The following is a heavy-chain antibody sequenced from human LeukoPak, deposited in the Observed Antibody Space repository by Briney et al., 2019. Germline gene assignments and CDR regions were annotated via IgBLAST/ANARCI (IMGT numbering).Heavy chain of an antibody. D-gene: IGHD1-7*01. V-gene: IGHV1-69*13. CDR2: IIPIFGTA. CDR3: AVTGNYVDYYYYYMDV. Sequence: ASVKVSCKASGGTFSSYAISWVRQAPGQGLEWMGGIIPIFGTAKYAQKFQGRVTITADESTSTAYMELSSLRSEDTAVYYCAVTGNYVDYYYYYMDVWGKGTTVTVSS. J-gene: IGHJ6*03. CDR1: GGTFSSYA.